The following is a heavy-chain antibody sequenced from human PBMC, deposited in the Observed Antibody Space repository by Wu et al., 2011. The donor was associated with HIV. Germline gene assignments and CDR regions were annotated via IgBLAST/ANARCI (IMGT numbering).Heavy chain of an antibody. CDR2: INPSGGST. D-gene: IGHD2-8*01. J-gene: IGHJ6*03. V-gene: IGHV1-46*02. CDR1: GYTFNNYY. CDR3: ARVYARYYYYYMDV. Sequence: QVQLVQSGAEVKKPGASVKISCKASGYTFNNYYMHWVRQAPGQGLEWMGIINPSGGSTTYTKKFQGRVTMTRDTSTNTVYMELSSLRSEDTAVYYCARVYARYYYYYMDVWGKGTTVTVSS.